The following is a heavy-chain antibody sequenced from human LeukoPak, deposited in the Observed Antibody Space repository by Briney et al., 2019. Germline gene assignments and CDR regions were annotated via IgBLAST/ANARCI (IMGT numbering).Heavy chain of an antibody. J-gene: IGHJ4*02. CDR2: INPNSGGT. V-gene: IGHV1-2*02. CDR3: ARDLVPSMVRGINFDY. CDR1: GYTFTDYY. Sequence: ASVKVSCKASGYTFTDYYMYWVRQAPGQGPEWMGWINPNSGGTNYAQKFQGRVTMTRDTSISTAYMELSRLTSDDTAVYYCARDLVPSMVRGINFDYWGQGTLVTVSS. D-gene: IGHD3-10*01.